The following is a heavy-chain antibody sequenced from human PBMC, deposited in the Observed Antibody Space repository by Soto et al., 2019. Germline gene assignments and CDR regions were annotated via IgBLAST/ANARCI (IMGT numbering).Heavy chain of an antibody. CDR2: INPNSGGT. D-gene: IGHD2-15*01. CDR1: GYTFTGYY. J-gene: IGHJ5*02. V-gene: IGHV1-2*02. Sequence: ASVKVSCKASGYTFTGYYMHWVRQAPGQGLEWMGWINPNSGGTNYAQKFQGRVTMTRDTSISTAYMELSRLRSDDTAVYYCARSRGEVVVAAAFDPWGQGTLVTVS. CDR3: ARSRGEVVVAAAFDP.